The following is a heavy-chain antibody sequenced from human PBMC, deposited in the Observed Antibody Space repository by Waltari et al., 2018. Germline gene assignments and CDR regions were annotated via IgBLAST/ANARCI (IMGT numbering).Heavy chain of an antibody. D-gene: IGHD6-13*01. CDR1: GYSFTSYW. CDR3: ARQPGIAAAGIYYYYGMDV. V-gene: IGHV5-51*01. J-gene: IGHJ6*02. Sequence: EVQLVQSGAEVKKPGESLKISCKGSGYSFTSYWIGWVRQMPGKGLEWMGIIYPGDSETSYSPSFQGQVTISADKSISTAYLQWSSLKASDTAMYYCARQPGIAAAGIYYYYGMDVWGQGTTVTVSS. CDR2: IYPGDSET.